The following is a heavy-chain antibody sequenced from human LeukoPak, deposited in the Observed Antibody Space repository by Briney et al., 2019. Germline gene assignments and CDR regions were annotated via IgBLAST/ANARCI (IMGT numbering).Heavy chain of an antibody. J-gene: IGHJ4*02. V-gene: IGHV4-59*01. D-gene: IGHD2-2*01. CDR3: ARCSSTSCSDFDY. CDR1: GGSISSYY. Sequence: PSETLSLTCTVSGGSISSYYWSWIRQPPGKGLEWSGDIYYSGSTNYNPSLKSRVTISVDTSKNQFSLQLSSVTAADTAVYYCARCSSTSCSDFDYWGQGTLVTVSS. CDR2: IYYSGST.